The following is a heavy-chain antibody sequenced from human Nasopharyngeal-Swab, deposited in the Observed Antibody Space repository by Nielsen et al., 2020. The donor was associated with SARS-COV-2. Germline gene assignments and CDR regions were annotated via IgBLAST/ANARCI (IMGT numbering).Heavy chain of an antibody. D-gene: IGHD5-18*01. Sequence: EGSLRLSCAASGFTLNSYSMNWVRKAPVKGLVWVSSISSRSTYIYYADSVKGRFTISRDNAKNSLYLQMNSLRAEDTAVYYCARTGYSFGFDAFDVWGQGTMVTVSS. CDR1: GFTLNSYS. J-gene: IGHJ3*01. V-gene: IGHV3-21*01. CDR2: ISSRSTYI. CDR3: ARTGYSFGFDAFDV.